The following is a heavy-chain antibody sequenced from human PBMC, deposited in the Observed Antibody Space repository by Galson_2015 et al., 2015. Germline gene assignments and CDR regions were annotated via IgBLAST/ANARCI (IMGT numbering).Heavy chain of an antibody. CDR2: IKQDGNEK. Sequence: SLRLSCAASGFGFSSYWMTWVRQAPGKGLEWVANIKQDGNEKYYADSVKGRFTIFRDNAKNLLYLQMNNLRVEDTAVYHCARRGPSPDWGQGTLVTVSS. D-gene: IGHD3-10*01. CDR3: ARRGPSPD. CDR1: GFGFSSYW. V-gene: IGHV3-7*01. J-gene: IGHJ4*02.